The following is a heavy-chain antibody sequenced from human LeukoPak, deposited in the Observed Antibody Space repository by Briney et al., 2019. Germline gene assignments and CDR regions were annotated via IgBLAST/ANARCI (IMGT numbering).Heavy chain of an antibody. J-gene: IGHJ3*02. CDR2: IYTSGST. CDR3: ARETYRASHAFDI. Sequence: SETLSLTCTVSGGSISSYYWSWIRQTPGKGLEWIGYIYTSGSTNYNPSLKSRVTISVDTSKNQFSLKLSSVTAADTAVYYCARETYRASHAFDIWGQGTMVTVSS. V-gene: IGHV4-4*09. CDR1: GGSISSYY. D-gene: IGHD3-16*02.